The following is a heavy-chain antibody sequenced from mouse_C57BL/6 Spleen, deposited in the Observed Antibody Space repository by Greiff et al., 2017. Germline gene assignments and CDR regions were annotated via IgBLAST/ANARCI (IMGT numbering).Heavy chain of an antibody. J-gene: IGHJ4*01. CDR2: ISYDGSN. V-gene: IGHV3-6*01. Sequence: DVQLQESGPGLVKPSQSLSLTCSVTGYSITSGYYWNWIRQFPGNKLEWMGYISYDGSNNYNPSLKNRISITRDTSKNQFFLKLNSVTTEDTATYYCARGGGDGYYVRNAMDYWGQGTSVTVSS. D-gene: IGHD2-3*01. CDR3: ARGGGDGYYVRNAMDY. CDR1: GYSITSGYY.